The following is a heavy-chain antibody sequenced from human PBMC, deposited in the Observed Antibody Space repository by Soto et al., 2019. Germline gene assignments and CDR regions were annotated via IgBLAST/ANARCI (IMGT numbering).Heavy chain of an antibody. CDR3: ERDANRGPYNWFDP. CDR2: ISAYNGNT. V-gene: IGHV1-18*01. CDR1: GYTCTSYV. J-gene: IGHJ5*02. Sequence: QVQLVQSGAEVKKPGASVKFSCKASGYTCTSYVISWVRQAPGQGLEWMGWISAYNGNTNYAQKLQGRVTMTTDTSTSTAYMELRSLRSDDTAVYYCERDANRGPYNWFDPWGQGTLVTVSS.